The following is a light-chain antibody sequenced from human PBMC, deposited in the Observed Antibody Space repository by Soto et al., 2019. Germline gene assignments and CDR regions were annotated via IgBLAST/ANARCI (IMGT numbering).Light chain of an antibody. CDR3: RSYTSSSTLDVV. V-gene: IGLV2-14*01. CDR1: SSDVGGYNY. CDR2: CVS. Sequence: QSALTQPASVSGSPGQSITISCTGTSSDVGGYNYVYWYKQHPGKAPKLMIYCVSNRPSGVSHRFSGSKSGNTASLAISGLQAEGEADYSCRSYTSSSTLDVVFGGGTKLTVL. J-gene: IGLJ2*01.